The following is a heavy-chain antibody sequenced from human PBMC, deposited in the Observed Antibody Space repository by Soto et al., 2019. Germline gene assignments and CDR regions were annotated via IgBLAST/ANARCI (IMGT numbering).Heavy chain of an antibody. D-gene: IGHD2-2*01. V-gene: IGHV4-59*08. Sequence: TLSLTCTVSGGSISSYYWSWIRQPPGKGLEWIGYIYYSGSTSYADSVKGRFTISRDNAENTLSLQMNSLRAEDTAVYYCARQYIFPMYYYGRDVWGQGTTVPVSS. CDR1: GGSISSYY. CDR2: IYYSGST. J-gene: IGHJ6*02. CDR3: ARQYIFPMYYYGRDV.